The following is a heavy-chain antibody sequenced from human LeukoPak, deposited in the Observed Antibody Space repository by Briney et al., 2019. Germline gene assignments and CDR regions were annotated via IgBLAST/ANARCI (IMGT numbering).Heavy chain of an antibody. J-gene: IGHJ4*02. CDR2: ISYDGSNK. V-gene: IGHV3-30-3*01. D-gene: IGHD3/OR15-3a*01. Sequence: GGSLRLSCAASGFTFSSYAMHWVRQAPGKGLEWVAVISYDGSNKYYADSVKGRFTISRDNSKNTLYLQVNNLRVEDTAVYYCAREWTRTGPFDYWGQGTLVTVSS. CDR3: AREWTRTGPFDY. CDR1: GFTFSSYA.